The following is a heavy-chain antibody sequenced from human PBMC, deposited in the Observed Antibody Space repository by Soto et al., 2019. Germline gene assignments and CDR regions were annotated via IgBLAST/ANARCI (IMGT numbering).Heavy chain of an antibody. V-gene: IGHV3-23*01. CDR2: FSGRG. CDR1: GFSFSSYA. CDR3: AKFWGGVPANWNFDY. Sequence: EVQLLESGGRLVQPGGSLRLSCAASGFSFSSYAMGWVRQAPGKGLEWVSTFSGRGYYADSVKGRFTISRDDFKSTLYLQMNSLRAEDTAVYYCAKFWGGVPANWNFDYWGQGTLVTVSS. J-gene: IGHJ4*02. D-gene: IGHD7-27*01.